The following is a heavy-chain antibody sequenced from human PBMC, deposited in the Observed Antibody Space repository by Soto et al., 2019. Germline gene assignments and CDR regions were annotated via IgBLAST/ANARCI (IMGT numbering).Heavy chain of an antibody. Sequence: SGPTLVNPTQTLTLTCTFSGFSLSTSGMRVSWIRQPPGKALEWLARIDWDDDKFYSTSLKTRLTISKDTSKNQVVLTMTNMDPVDTATYYCARIGYVSSGYHNPYYFDYWGQGTLVTVSS. CDR2: IDWDDDK. CDR1: GFSLSTSGMR. J-gene: IGHJ4*02. D-gene: IGHD3-22*01. V-gene: IGHV2-70*04. CDR3: ARIGYVSSGYHNPYYFDY.